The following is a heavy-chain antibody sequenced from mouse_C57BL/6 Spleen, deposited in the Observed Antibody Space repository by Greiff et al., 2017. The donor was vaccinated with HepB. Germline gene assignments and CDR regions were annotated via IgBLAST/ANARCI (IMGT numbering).Heavy chain of an antibody. V-gene: IGHV1-42*01. J-gene: IGHJ2*01. D-gene: IGHD1-1*01. Sequence: EVQLQQSGPELVKPGASVKISCKASGYSFTGYYMNWVKQSPEKSLEWIGEINPSTGGTTYNQKFKAKATLTVDKSSSTAYMQLKSLTSEDSAVYYCARTTGYFDYWGQSTTLTVSS. CDR2: INPSTGGT. CDR1: GYSFTGYY. CDR3: ARTTGYFDY.